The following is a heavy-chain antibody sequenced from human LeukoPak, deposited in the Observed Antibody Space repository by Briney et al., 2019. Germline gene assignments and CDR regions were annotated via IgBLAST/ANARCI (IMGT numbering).Heavy chain of an antibody. D-gene: IGHD2-21*01. V-gene: IGHV4-39*07. CDR3: AREPTRAYFKD. CDR2: IYFSGGT. J-gene: IGHJ4*02. Sequence: PSETLSLTCTVSGDSISSSNCYWGWIRQPPGKGLEWIGSIYFSGGTYYNPSLKSRVTMSVDTSKNQFSLKLSSVTAADTAVYYCAREPTRAYFKDWGQGTLVTVSS. CDR1: GDSISSSNCY.